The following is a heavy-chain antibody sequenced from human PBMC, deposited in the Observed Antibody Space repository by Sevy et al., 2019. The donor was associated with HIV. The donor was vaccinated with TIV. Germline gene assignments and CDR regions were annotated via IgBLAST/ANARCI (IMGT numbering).Heavy chain of an antibody. CDR2: INHSGST. CDR1: GGSFSGYY. V-gene: IGHV4-34*01. Sequence: SETLSLTCAVYGGSFSGYYWSWIRQPPGKGLEWIGEINHSGSTNNNPSLKSRVTISVDTSKNQFSLKVNSVTAADTAVHYCARGPRDGYPNWFDPWGQGTLVTVSS. D-gene: IGHD2-21*01. CDR3: ARGPRDGYPNWFDP. J-gene: IGHJ5*02.